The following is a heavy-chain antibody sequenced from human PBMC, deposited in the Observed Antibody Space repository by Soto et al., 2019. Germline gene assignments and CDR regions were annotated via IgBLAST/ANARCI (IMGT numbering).Heavy chain of an antibody. J-gene: IGHJ6*02. CDR2: ISSSSSYT. CDR3: ARFRGSARYGMDV. D-gene: IGHD3-10*01. CDR1: GFTFSDYY. V-gene: IGHV3-11*06. Sequence: GGSLRLSCAASGFTFSDYYMSWIRQAPGKGLEWVSYISSSSSYTNYADSVKGRFTISRDNAKNSLYLQMNSLRAEDTAVYYCARFRGSARYGMDVWGQGTTVTVSS.